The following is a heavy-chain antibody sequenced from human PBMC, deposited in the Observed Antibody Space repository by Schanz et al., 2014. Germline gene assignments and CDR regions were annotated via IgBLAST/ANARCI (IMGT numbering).Heavy chain of an antibody. V-gene: IGHV1-2*06. CDR1: GYSFTGYY. CDR3: ARESVSRTRLFDP. Sequence: QVQLVQSGAEVKKPGASVKVSCKASGYSFTGYYMHWVRQAPGLGPEWMGRISPSSGGTNYAQNFQGRVTMTKDTSINTVYMELSTLTSDDTAVYYCARESVSRTRLFDPWGQGTLVTVSS. CDR2: ISPSSGGT. D-gene: IGHD3-3*01. J-gene: IGHJ5*02.